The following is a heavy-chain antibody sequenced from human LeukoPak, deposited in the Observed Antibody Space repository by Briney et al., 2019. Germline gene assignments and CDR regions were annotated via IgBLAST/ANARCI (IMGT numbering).Heavy chain of an antibody. CDR1: GLSFSNYW. D-gene: IGHD5-18*01. CDR3: ARPLLGYTYGFDY. CDR2: TNLHGTAV. V-gene: IGHV3-74*01. J-gene: IGHJ4*02. Sequence: GGSLRLSCEVSGLSFSNYWMHWVRQAPGKGLVWVARTNLHGTAVDYADSVKGRFIVSRDNAKNSLYLQMNSLRAEDTAVYYCARPLLGYTYGFDYWGQGTLVTVSS.